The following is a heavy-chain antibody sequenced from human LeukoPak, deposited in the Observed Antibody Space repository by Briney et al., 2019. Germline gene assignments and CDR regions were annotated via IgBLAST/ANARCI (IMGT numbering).Heavy chain of an antibody. Sequence: GGSLRLSCVASGFAFNTYWMSWVRQAPGKGLEWVANIKQDGSEKYYVDSVKGRFTISRDNANKSLFLQMNSLRAEDTTVYFCARSYDYYYGSGNFSPFWKYWGQGTLVTVSS. J-gene: IGHJ4*02. CDR2: IKQDGSEK. V-gene: IGHV3-7*01. CDR3: ARSYDYYYGSGNFSPFWKY. CDR1: GFAFNTYW. D-gene: IGHD3-10*01.